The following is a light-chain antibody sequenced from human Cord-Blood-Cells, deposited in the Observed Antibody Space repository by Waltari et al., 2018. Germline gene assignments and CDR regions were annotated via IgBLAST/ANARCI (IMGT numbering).Light chain of an antibody. CDR2: DAS. Sequence: EVVLTQSPATPSLSPGERATLSCRASQSVSSDLAWYQQKPGQAPRLLIYDASNRATGIPARFSGSGSGTDFTLTISSLEPEDFAVYYCQQRSNWPITFGQGTRLEIK. CDR1: QSVSSD. J-gene: IGKJ5*01. CDR3: QQRSNWPIT. V-gene: IGKV3-11*01.